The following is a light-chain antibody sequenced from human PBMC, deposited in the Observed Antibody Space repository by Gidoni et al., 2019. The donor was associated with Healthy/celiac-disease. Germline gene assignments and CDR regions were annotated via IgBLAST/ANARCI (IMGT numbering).Light chain of an antibody. CDR3: SSYTSSSTLM. CDR2: DVS. Sequence: QSALTQPASVSGSPGQSITISCTGTSSDVGGYNYVSWYQQHPGKAPKLIIYDVSNRPSGVSNRFSGSKSGNTAFLTISGLQAEDEADYYCSSYTSSSTLMFGGGTKLTVL. J-gene: IGLJ3*02. V-gene: IGLV2-14*03. CDR1: SSDVGGYNY.